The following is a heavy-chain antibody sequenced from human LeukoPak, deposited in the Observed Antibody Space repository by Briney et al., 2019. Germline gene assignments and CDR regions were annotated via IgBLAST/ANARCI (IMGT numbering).Heavy chain of an antibody. D-gene: IGHD5-18*01. Sequence: PGGSLRLSCAASGFTFSSYAMSWVRQAPGKGLEWVSAISGSGGSTYYADSVKGRFTISRDNSKNTLYLQMNSLRAEDTAVYYCAKCGLQYSYGLRSGFDYWGQGTLVTVSS. CDR3: AKCGLQYSYGLRSGFDY. CDR1: GFTFSSYA. J-gene: IGHJ4*02. V-gene: IGHV3-23*01. CDR2: ISGSGGST.